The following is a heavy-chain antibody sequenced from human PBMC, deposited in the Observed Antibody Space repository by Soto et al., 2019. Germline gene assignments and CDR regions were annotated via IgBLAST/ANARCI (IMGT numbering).Heavy chain of an antibody. CDR3: ARVRDWFDP. CDR1: GDSVSSGSYY. D-gene: IGHD3-3*01. J-gene: IGHJ5*02. V-gene: IGHV4-39*07. Sequence: PSETLSLTCTVSGDSVSSGSYYWNWIRQPPGKGLEWIGEIDHSGYTNYNPSLKSRVTISVDTSKNQFSLRLTSVTAADTAVYYCARVRDWFDPWGQGTLVTVSS. CDR2: IDHSGYT.